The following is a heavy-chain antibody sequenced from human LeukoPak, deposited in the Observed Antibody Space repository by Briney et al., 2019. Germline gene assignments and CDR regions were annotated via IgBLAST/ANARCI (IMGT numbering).Heavy chain of an antibody. Sequence: RGSLRLSCAASGFTFSSYAMRWVRQAPGKGLEWVSGISGSGGSTHYADSVKGRFTISRDNSMNTLNLQMNSLRGEDTAVYYCAKAYCGGDCWPDYWGQGILVTVSS. CDR3: AKAYCGGDCWPDY. J-gene: IGHJ4*02. D-gene: IGHD2-21*02. CDR2: ISGSGGST. V-gene: IGHV3-23*01. CDR1: GFTFSSYA.